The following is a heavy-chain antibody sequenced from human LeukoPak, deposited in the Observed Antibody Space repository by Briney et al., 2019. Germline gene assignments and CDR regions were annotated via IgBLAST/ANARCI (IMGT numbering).Heavy chain of an antibody. D-gene: IGHD6-19*01. CDR2: IASSGTTK. V-gene: IGHV3-48*03. CDR3: TLLAVASDFDY. J-gene: IGHJ4*02. CDR1: RFPFSVYE. Sequence: GGSLRLSCAVSRFPFSVYEMDWVRQAPGKGLEWVSNIASSGTTKYYADSVKGRFSISRDNAKSSLYLQMNSLRVEDTAVYYCTLLAVASDFDYWGQGALVTVSS.